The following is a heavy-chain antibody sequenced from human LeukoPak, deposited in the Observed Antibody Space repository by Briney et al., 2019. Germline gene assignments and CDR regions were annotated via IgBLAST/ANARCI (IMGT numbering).Heavy chain of an antibody. D-gene: IGHD3-22*01. V-gene: IGHV4-39*07. Sequence: KPSETLSLTCTVSGGSISSRSYYWSWIRQPPGKGLEWIGEINHSGSTYYNPSLKSRVTISVDRSKNQFSLKLSSVTAADTAVYYCARTYYYDSSGYYPHYGMDVWGQGTTVTVSS. CDR1: GGSISSRSYY. CDR3: ARTYYYDSSGYYPHYGMDV. J-gene: IGHJ6*02. CDR2: INHSGST.